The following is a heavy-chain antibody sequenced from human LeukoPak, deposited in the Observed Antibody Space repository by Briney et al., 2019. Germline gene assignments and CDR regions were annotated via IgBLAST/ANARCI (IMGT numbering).Heavy chain of an antibody. CDR2: INPSGGST. D-gene: IGHD5/OR15-5a*01. J-gene: IGHJ3*02. Sequence: ASVKVSCKACGYTFPSYYMHWVRQAPGQGLEWMGRINPSGGSTSNAQKFRGRVTMTRDTSTSTVYMELSSLRSEDTAVYYCARGDHVRIYAESAFDIWGQGTMVTVSS. CDR1: GYTFPSYY. V-gene: IGHV1-46*01. CDR3: ARGDHVRIYAESAFDI.